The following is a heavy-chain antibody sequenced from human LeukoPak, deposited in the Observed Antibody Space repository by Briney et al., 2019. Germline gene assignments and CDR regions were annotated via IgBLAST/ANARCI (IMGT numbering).Heavy chain of an antibody. CDR3: AKNGGHPTENYYMDA. CDR1: GFTFRRYP. V-gene: IGHV3-23*01. CDR2: ISKFCTI. D-gene: IGHD4-17*01. J-gene: IGHJ6*03. Sequence: GGSLRLSCAASGFTFRRYPMTWVRQAPGKGLEWVSDISKFCTINYADSVKGRLTISRDNSKNPLYPQMNSLRAEDTAVYYCAKNGGHPTENYYMDAWGKGPTVTVSS.